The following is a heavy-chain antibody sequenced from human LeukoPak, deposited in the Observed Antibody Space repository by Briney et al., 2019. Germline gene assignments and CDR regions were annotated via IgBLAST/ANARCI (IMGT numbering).Heavy chain of an antibody. CDR2: INHSGST. Sequence: SETLSLTCAVYGGSFSGYYWSWIPQPPGKGQEWIGEINHSGSTNYNPSLKSRVTISVDTSKNQFSLKLSSVTAADTAVYYCARGSSTYYDFWSGYSVYYFDYWGQGTLVTVSS. CDR3: ARGSSTYYDFWSGYSVYYFDY. CDR1: GGSFSGYY. J-gene: IGHJ4*02. D-gene: IGHD3-3*01. V-gene: IGHV4-34*01.